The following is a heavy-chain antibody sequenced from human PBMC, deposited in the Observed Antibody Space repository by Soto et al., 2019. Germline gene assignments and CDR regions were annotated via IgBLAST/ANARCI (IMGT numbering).Heavy chain of an antibody. D-gene: IGHD6-13*01. CDR3: GRDRVRQPLRGLDP. J-gene: IGHJ5*02. V-gene: IGHV1-8*01. Sequence: ASVKVSCKASGYTFTSYDIHWVRQASGQGLEWMGWMNPNSGNTGYAQKFQGRVTMTRNTSISTAYMELSSLRSEDTAVYYCGRDRVRQPLRGLDPWGQGTLVTSPQ. CDR2: MNPNSGNT. CDR1: GYTFTSYD.